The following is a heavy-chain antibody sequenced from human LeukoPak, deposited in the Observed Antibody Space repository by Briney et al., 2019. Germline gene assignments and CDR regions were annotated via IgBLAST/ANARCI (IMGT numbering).Heavy chain of an antibody. D-gene: IGHD1-1*01. CDR3: ARRLTRYDCFDP. CDR1: GDTVSSNSVT. CDR2: TDYRSTWYN. V-gene: IGHV6-1*01. Sequence: SQTLSLTCAISGDTVSSNSVTWNWARQSPSRGREWRGRTDYRSTWYNEYAVSVRGRITVNPDTSKNQFSLHLNSVTPEDTAVYYCARRLTRYDCFDPWGQGTLVTVSS. J-gene: IGHJ5*02.